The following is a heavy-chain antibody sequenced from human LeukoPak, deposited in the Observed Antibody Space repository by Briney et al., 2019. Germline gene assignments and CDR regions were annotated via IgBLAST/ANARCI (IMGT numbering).Heavy chain of an antibody. CDR1: DVSISNNGRY. V-gene: IGHV4-39*01. Sequence: SETLSLTCSVSDVSISNNGRYWAWIRQSPGKGLEWIGSMDYTGETYYSPSLQSRVTISVDTPRNQFSLNLHSMTAADTAVYYCVKSGTLLREGFNYWGQGTLVTVSS. CDR2: MDYTGET. J-gene: IGHJ4*02. D-gene: IGHD1-1*01. CDR3: VKSGTLLREGFNY.